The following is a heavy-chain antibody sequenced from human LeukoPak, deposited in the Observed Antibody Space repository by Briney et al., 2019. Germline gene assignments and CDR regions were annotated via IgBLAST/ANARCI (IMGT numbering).Heavy chain of an antibody. CDR2: IIPIFGTA. CDR3: ARVARFLEWFPFDY. J-gene: IGHJ4*02. D-gene: IGHD3-3*01. V-gene: IGHV1-69*05. Sequence: ASVKVSCKASGGTFSSYAIGWVRQAPGQGLEWMGGIIPIFGTANYAQKFQGRVTITTDESTSTAYVELSSLRSEDTAVYYCARVARFLEWFPFDYWGQGTLVTVSS. CDR1: GGTFSSYA.